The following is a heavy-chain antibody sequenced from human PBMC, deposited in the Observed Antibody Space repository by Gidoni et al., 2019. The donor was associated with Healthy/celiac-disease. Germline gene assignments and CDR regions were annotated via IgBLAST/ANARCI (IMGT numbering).Heavy chain of an antibody. D-gene: IGHD3-22*01. CDR3: ARDGYYDSSGYLSINWFDP. V-gene: IGHV1-46*04. J-gene: IGHJ5*02. CDR2: INPSGGST. CDR1: GYTFTSSY. Sequence: QVQLVQSGAEVKKPGASVKVSCKASGYTFTSSYMHWVRQAPGQGLEWMGIINPSGGSTSYAQKLQGRVTMTRDTSTSTVYMELSSLRSEDTAVYYCARDGYYDSSGYLSINWFDPWGQGTLVTVSS.